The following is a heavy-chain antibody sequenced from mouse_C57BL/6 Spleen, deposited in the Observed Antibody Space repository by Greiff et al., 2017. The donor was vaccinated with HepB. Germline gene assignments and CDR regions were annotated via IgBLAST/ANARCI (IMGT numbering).Heavy chain of an antibody. CDR2: INPNNGGT. D-gene: IGHD1-1*01. CDR3: ATLYYYGSSSYYFDY. CDR1: GYTFTDYN. V-gene: IGHV1-22*01. J-gene: IGHJ2*01. Sequence: EVQLQQSGPELVKPGASVKMSCKASGYTFTDYNMHWVKQSHGKSLEWIGYINPNNGGTSYNQKFKGKATLTVNKSSSTAYMELRSLTSEDSAVYYCATLYYYGSSSYYFDYWGQGTTLTVSS.